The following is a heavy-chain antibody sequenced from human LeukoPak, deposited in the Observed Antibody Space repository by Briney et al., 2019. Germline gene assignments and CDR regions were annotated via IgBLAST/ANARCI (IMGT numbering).Heavy chain of an antibody. J-gene: IGHJ4*02. CDR1: GFTVITNN. D-gene: IGHD1-14*01. CDR2: LHSDGNT. V-gene: IGHV3-53*01. Sequence: GGSLRLSCAASGFTVITNNMTWVRQAPGKGLEWVSVLHSDGNTKYADSVQGRFTISRDNSKNTLYLEMNSLSPDDTAVYYCARGVEPLAANTLAYWGQGTLVTVSS. CDR3: ARGVEPLAANTLAY.